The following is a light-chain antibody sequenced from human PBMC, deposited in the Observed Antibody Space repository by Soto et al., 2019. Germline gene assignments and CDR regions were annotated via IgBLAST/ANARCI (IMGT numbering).Light chain of an antibody. J-gene: IGKJ5*01. V-gene: IGKV1-5*01. CDR2: DAS. Sequence: DIQMTQSPSTLSASVGDRVTITCRASQSISSWLAWYQQKPGKAPKLLIYDASSLESGVPSRFSGSGSGTEFTLTISSLQPDAFATYSCQQYNSYSITFGQGTRLEIK. CDR3: QQYNSYSIT. CDR1: QSISSW.